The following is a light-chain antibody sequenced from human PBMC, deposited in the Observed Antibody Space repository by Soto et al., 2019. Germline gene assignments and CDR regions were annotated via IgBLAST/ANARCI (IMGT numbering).Light chain of an antibody. CDR3: MQALQTPWT. J-gene: IGKJ1*01. V-gene: IGKV2-28*01. CDR2: LNS. Sequence: DIVMTQSPLSLPVTPGEPASISCRSSQSLLHVDGYIYLDWYLQKPGQSPQLLIYLNSHRASGVPDRFSGNGSGTDFALKISRVEAEDVGVYYCMQALQTPWTFGQGTKVELK. CDR1: QSLLHVDGYIY.